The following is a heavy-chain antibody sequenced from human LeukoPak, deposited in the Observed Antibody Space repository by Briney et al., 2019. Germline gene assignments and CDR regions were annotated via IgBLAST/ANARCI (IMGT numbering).Heavy chain of an antibody. CDR1: GGSISSYY. CDR2: IYTSGST. V-gene: IGHV4-4*07. CDR3: ARGAIAAAGNYYYYYMDV. Sequence: PSETLSLTCTVSGGSISSYYWSWIRQPAGKGLEWIGRIYTSGSTNYNPSLKSRVTMSVDTSKNQFSLKLSSVTAADTAVYYCARGAIAAAGNYYYYYMDVWGKGTTVTVSS. D-gene: IGHD6-13*01. J-gene: IGHJ6*03.